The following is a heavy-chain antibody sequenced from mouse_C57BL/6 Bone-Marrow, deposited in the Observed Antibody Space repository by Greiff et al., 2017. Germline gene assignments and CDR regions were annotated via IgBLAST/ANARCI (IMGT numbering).Heavy chain of an antibody. CDR2: IHPNSGST. D-gene: IGHD2-4*01. J-gene: IGHJ2*01. CDR1: GYTFTSYW. CDR3: ANDYVDY. V-gene: IGHV1-64*01. Sequence: LQPGAELVKPGASVKLSCKASGYTFTSYWMHWVKQRPGQGLEWIGMIHPNSGSTNYNEKFKSKAKLTVDNSSSTAYMELSSQTSEDSAVYYCANDYVDYWGQGTTLTVSS.